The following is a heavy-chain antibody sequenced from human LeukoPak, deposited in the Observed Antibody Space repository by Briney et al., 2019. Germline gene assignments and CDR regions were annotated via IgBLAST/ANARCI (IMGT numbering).Heavy chain of an antibody. CDR3: ARVVFWSGYHYFDY. CDR1: GGSISSGDYY. V-gene: IGHV4-30-4*01. J-gene: IGHJ4*02. D-gene: IGHD3-3*01. Sequence: PSETLSLTCSVSGGSISSGDYYWSWIRQPPGKGLEWSGYIFYTGSTYYNPSLTSRVTVSIDTSKNQFSLRLTSVTAADTAVYYCARVVFWSGYHYFDYWGQGTLVTVSS. CDR2: IFYTGST.